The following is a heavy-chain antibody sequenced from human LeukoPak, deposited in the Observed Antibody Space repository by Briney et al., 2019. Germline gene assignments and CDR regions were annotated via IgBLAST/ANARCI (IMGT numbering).Heavy chain of an antibody. D-gene: IGHD3-22*01. CDR3: ARSSYYYDSSGYYYAY. CDR2: IIPILGIA. V-gene: IGHV1-69*04. CDR1: GGTFSSYA. Sequence: ASVKVSSKASGGTFSSYAISWVRQAPGQGLEWMGRIIPILGIANYAQKFQGRVTITADKSTSTAYMELSSLRSEDTAVYYCARSSYYYDSSGYYYAYWGQGTLVTVSS. J-gene: IGHJ4*02.